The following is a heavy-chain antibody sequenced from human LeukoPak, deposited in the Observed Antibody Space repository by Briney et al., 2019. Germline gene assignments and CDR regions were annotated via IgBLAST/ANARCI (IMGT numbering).Heavy chain of an antibody. Sequence: SETMSLTCTVAAGSMSTTSSFWGWIRQPPGKGLEWMGSTYYSGSTYGNPSLKSRVTISIDRSKNQFSLQLTSVTAAESVVYYCGRQSYDYGVDFWGQGTLVTVSS. CDR1: AGSMSTTSSF. J-gene: IGHJ4*02. CDR2: TYYSGST. CDR3: GRQSYDYGVDF. D-gene: IGHD5-12*01. V-gene: IGHV4-39*01.